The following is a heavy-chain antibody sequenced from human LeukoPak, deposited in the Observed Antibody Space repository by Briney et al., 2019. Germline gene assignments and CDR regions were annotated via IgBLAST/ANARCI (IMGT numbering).Heavy chain of an antibody. D-gene: IGHD3-3*02. Sequence: GALSLSCAASGFPFVDYGVSGVRQAPGKGLELVSSINWNGGSTGYADSLKGPFTISRDNAKNSVYLKMKSLRAEDTALYHCAREISRTSTAYWSQGCLATV. J-gene: IGHJ4*01. CDR3: AREISRTSTAY. CDR2: INWNGGST. V-gene: IGHV3-20*01. CDR1: GFPFVDYG.